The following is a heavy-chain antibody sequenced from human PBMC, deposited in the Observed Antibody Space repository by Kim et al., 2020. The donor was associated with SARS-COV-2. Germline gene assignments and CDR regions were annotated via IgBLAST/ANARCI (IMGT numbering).Heavy chain of an antibody. V-gene: IGHV3-23*01. J-gene: IGHJ4*02. D-gene: IGHD3-22*01. CDR3: AKVSYYYDSSGYPDY. Sequence: DSVKGRFTISRDNSKNTLYLQMNSLRAEDTAVYYCAKVSYYYDSSGYPDYWGQGTLVTVSS.